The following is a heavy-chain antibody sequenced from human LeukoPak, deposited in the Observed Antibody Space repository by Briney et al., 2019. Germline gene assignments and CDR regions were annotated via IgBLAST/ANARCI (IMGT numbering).Heavy chain of an antibody. J-gene: IGHJ4*02. CDR2: INPSGGNT. V-gene: IGHV1-46*01. CDR1: GYTFTRYY. Sequence: ASVKVSCKASGYTFTRYYLHWVRQAPGQGLEWMGIINPSGGNTSYAQKFQGRVTMTRDTSTSTVYMELSSLRSEDTAVYYCAKDPRRYSRTGGYFDYWGQGTLVTVSS. D-gene: IGHD6-13*01. CDR3: AKDPRRYSRTGGYFDY.